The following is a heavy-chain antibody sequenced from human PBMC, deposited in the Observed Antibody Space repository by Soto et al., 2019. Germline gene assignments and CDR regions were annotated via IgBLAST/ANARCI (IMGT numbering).Heavy chain of an antibody. V-gene: IGHV4-4*07. D-gene: IGHD2-8*01. CDR3: ARTDVYASQGDYFDS. Sequence: SETLSLTCTVSGASISGFYWSWIRKSAGKGLEWIGRIYATGTTDYNPSLKSRVMMSVDTSKKQFSLKLRSVTAADTAVYYCARTDVYASQGDYFDSWGQGALVTVSS. CDR1: GASISGFY. CDR2: IYATGTT. J-gene: IGHJ4*02.